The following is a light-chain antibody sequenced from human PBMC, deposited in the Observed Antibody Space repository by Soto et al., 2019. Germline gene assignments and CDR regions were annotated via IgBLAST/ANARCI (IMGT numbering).Light chain of an antibody. Sequence: QSALTQPPSLSGAPGQRVTISCTGSRSNIGAGYVVHWYQHLPGTAPKVLIFDNSNRPSGVPDRFSGSKSGTSASLAITGRQAEDEAVYYCHSYVVSLRGPAFGGGTKLTVL. J-gene: IGLJ2*01. CDR1: RSNIGAGYV. CDR3: HSYVVSLRGPA. CDR2: DNS. V-gene: IGLV1-40*01.